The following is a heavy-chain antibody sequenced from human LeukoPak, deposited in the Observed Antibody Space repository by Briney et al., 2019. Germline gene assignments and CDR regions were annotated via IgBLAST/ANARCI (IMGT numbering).Heavy chain of an antibody. V-gene: IGHV3-74*01. Sequence: PGGSRRLSGAASGNYWRHWVRQAPGRGLVWVSHVNSDGSWTSHADSVKGRFTISKDNAKNTVYLQMNNLRTEDTAVYYCVSFYETNWGRGTLVTVSS. CDR2: VNSDGSWT. CDR3: VSFYETN. J-gene: IGHJ4*02. CDR1: GNYW. D-gene: IGHD2-2*01.